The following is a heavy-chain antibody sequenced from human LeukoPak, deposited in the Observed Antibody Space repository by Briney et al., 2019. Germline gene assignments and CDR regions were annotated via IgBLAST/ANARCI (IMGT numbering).Heavy chain of an antibody. CDR2: ISYDGSNK. Sequence: PGGSLRPSCAASGFTFSSYAMHWVRQAPGKGLEWVAVISYDGSNKYYADSVKGRFTISRDNSKNTLYLQMNSLRAEDTAVYYCARTSITMVRGVIPDYFDYWGQGTLVTVSS. V-gene: IGHV3-30-3*01. J-gene: IGHJ4*02. D-gene: IGHD3-10*01. CDR1: GFTFSSYA. CDR3: ARTSITMVRGVIPDYFDY.